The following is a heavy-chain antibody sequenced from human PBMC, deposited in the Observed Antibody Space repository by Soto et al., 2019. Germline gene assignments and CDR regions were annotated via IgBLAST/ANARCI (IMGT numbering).Heavy chain of an antibody. Sequence: QVQLVESGGGVVQPGRSLRLSCAASGFTFSSYGMHWVRQAPGKGLEWVAVIWYDGSNKYYADSVKGRFTISRDNSKNTLYLQMNSLRAEDTAVYYGARPSIAAAGTLDYWGEETLVTVSS. D-gene: IGHD6-13*01. J-gene: IGHJ4*02. V-gene: IGHV3-33*01. CDR3: ARPSIAAAGTLDY. CDR2: IWYDGSNK. CDR1: GFTFSSYG.